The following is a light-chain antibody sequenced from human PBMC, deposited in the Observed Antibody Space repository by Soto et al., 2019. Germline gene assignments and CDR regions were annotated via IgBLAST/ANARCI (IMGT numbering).Light chain of an antibody. Sequence: ADRFTITCLASQGIRNDLGWYQQKPGKDTKLLIYDAYNLETGVTSRFSGSGSRTHFSFTIRSMQPDDFATYYCHKYDSLHPTFGQGTRREIK. CDR3: HKYDSLHPT. CDR2: DAY. CDR1: QGIRND. J-gene: IGKJ5*01. V-gene: IGKV1-33*01.